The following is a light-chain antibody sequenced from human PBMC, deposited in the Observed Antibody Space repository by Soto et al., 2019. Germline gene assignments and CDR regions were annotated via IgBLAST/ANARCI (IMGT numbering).Light chain of an antibody. CDR2: ATS. CDR1: QTLSSRY. V-gene: IGKV3-20*01. CDR3: QQYGNSLT. Sequence: EIVLTQSPAILSLSPGERATLSCRASQTLSSRYLAWYQQKPDQAPRLLIHATSTRATGIPDRFSGSGPGSVTDFTITITRLEPEDSAVYHCQQYGNSLTFGGGTRVEIK. J-gene: IGKJ4*01.